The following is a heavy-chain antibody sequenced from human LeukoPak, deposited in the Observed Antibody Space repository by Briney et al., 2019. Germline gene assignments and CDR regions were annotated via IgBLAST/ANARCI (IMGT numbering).Heavy chain of an antibody. CDR1: GGTFSSYA. V-gene: IGHV1-69*13. CDR2: IIPIFGTA. J-gene: IGHJ5*02. CDR3: ARGGSSGWYSYLGMLNWFDP. Sequence: SVKVSCKASGGTFSSYAISWVRQAPGQGLEWMGGIIPIFGTANYAQKFQGRVTITADESTSTAYMELSSLRSEDTAVYYCARGGSSGWYSYLGMLNWFDPWGQGTLVTVSS. D-gene: IGHD6-19*01.